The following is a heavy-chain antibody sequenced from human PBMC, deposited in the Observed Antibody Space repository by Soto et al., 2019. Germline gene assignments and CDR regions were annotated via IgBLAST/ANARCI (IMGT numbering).Heavy chain of an antibody. CDR2: ISYDGSNK. Sequence: GGSLRLSCAASGFTFSSYAMHWVRQAPGKGLEWVAVISYDGSNKYYEDSVKGRFTISRDNSKNMLYLQMNSLRAEDTAVYYCARGGVVVAGTDWFDPWGQGTMVTVYS. D-gene: IGHD2-15*01. J-gene: IGHJ5*02. V-gene: IGHV3-30-3*01. CDR3: ARGGVVVAGTDWFDP. CDR1: GFTFSSYA.